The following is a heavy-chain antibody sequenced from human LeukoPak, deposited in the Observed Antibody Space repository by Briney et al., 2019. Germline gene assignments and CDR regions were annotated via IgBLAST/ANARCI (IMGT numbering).Heavy chain of an antibody. D-gene: IGHD5-24*01. J-gene: IGHJ4*02. CDR1: GYTFTCYY. CDR3: ARGPGGYNAKKRASLDY. V-gene: IGHV1-46*01. CDR2: INPSGVTT. Sequence: GASVKVSCKASGYTFTCYYIHWVRQAPGQGLEWMGMINPSGVTTTYAQKFQGRVTMTRDMSTSTVYMEVSSLRSEDTAMYYCARGPGGYNAKKRASLDYWGQGTLVTVSS.